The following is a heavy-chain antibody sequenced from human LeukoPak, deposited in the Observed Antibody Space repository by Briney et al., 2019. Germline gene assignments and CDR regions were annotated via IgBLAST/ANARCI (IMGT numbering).Heavy chain of an antibody. V-gene: IGHV4-4*09. CDR3: ANYKGNAHYNRDV. CDR2: IYTSGST. CDR1: GGPFDSKY. Sequence: PSETLSLTCSVSGGPFDSKYWSWIRQPPGKGLEWIGYIYTSGSTNFNPSLRSRVAMSIDTSKNQFSLKVYSVTAADTAVYYCANYKGNAHYNRDVWGKGPGVIASS. D-gene: IGHD1-1*01. J-gene: IGHJ6*03.